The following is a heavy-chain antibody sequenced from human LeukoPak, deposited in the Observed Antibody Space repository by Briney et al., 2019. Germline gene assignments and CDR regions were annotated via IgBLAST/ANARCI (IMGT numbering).Heavy chain of an antibody. CDR3: ARDPVKPSITGTTVNWFDP. J-gene: IGHJ5*02. D-gene: IGHD1-7*01. CDR1: GYTFTGYY. V-gene: IGHV1-2*02. Sequence: ASVKVSCKASGYTFTGYYMHWVRQAPGQGLEWMGWINPNSGGTNYAQKFQGRVTMTRDTSISTAYMELSRLRSDDTAVYYCARDPVKPSITGTTVNWFDPWGQGTPVTVSS. CDR2: INPNSGGT.